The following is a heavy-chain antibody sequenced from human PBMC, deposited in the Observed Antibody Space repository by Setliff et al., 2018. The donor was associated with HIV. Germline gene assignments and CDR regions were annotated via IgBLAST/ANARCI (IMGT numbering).Heavy chain of an antibody. CDR3: ARVASGYDYGWLDP. D-gene: IGHD5-12*01. J-gene: IGHJ5*02. CDR1: GFTVSSNY. Sequence: GGSLRLSCAASGFTVSSNYMSWVRQAPGEGLEWVSHINNDGRKTTYADSVKGRFTVSRDNAKNTLYLQMNSLRAEDTAVYYCARVASGYDYGWLDPWGQGTLVTVSS. V-gene: IGHV3-74*03. CDR2: INNDGRKT.